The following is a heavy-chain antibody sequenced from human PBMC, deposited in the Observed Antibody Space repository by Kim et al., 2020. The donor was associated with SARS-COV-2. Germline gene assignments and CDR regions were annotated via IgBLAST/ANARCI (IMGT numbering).Heavy chain of an antibody. Sequence: GGSLRLSCAASEFTFSSYAMSWVRQAPGKGLEWVSFISGSGASTFYADSVKGRFTMSRDNSMDTLYLQMNSLRAEDTAVYYCAKAMVRGATGRFDYWGQGTLVTVSS. J-gene: IGHJ4*02. V-gene: IGHV3-23*01. CDR1: EFTFSSYA. CDR2: ISGSGAST. CDR3: AKAMVRGATGRFDY. D-gene: IGHD3-10*01.